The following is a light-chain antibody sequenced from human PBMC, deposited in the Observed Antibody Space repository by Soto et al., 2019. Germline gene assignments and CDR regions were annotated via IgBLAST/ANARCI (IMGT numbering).Light chain of an antibody. CDR2: EAT. J-gene: IGLJ1*01. V-gene: IGLV2-23*01. CDR1: SSDVGSYNH. Sequence: QSALTQPASVSGSPGQSITISCTGTSSDVGSYNHVSWYQQYPGKVPKLMIYEATQRPSGVSDRFSGSKSGNTASLTISGLQAEDEADYYCCSYAGSSTYVFGTGTKVTVL. CDR3: CSYAGSSTYV.